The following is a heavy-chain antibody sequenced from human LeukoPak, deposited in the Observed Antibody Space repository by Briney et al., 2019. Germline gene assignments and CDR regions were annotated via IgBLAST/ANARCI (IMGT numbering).Heavy chain of an antibody. CDR1: GFTFSKNA. D-gene: IGHD1-26*01. V-gene: IGHV3-23*01. Sequence: GGSLRLSCAASGFTFSKNAMSWVRQAPGKGLEWVSAMSGSGDSSYYADSVKGRFTISRDIYKNTLYLQMNSLGVEDTAVYYCAKNKWERSGAFDIWGQGTMVTVSS. J-gene: IGHJ3*02. CDR3: AKNKWERSGAFDI. CDR2: MSGSGDSS.